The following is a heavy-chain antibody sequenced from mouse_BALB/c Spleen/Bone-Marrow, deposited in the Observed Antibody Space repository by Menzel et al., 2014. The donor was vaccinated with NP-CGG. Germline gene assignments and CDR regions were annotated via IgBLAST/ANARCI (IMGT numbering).Heavy chain of an antibody. Sequence: DVKLVESGGGSVQPGGSRKLSCAASGFTFSTFGMHWVRQAPEKGLEWVAYISSGSTAIFYADTLKGRFTISRDNPENTLFLQMTSLRSEDTAMYYCARGGNWDDFDVWGAGTTVTVSS. J-gene: IGHJ1*01. CDR2: ISSGSTAI. CDR3: ARGGNWDDFDV. CDR1: GFTFSTFG. D-gene: IGHD4-1*01. V-gene: IGHV5-17*02.